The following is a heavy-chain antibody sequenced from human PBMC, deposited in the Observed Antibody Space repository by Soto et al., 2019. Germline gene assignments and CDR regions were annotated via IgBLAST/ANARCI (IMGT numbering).Heavy chain of an antibody. J-gene: IGHJ4*02. CDR1: GGSFSGYY. V-gene: IGHV4-34*01. CDR2: INHSGGT. CDR3: ARRPAWVGGKSFYFDY. Sequence: SETLSLTCAVYGGSFSGYYWSWIRQPPGKGLEWIGEINHSGGTNYNPSLKSRVTISVDTSKNQFSLKLSSVTAADTAVYYCARRPAWVGGKSFYFDYWGQGTLVTVSS. D-gene: IGHD1-26*01.